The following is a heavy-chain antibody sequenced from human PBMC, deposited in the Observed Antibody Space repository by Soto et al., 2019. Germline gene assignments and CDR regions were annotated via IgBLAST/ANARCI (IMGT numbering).Heavy chain of an antibody. CDR2: ISYDGSNK. D-gene: IGHD6-19*01. Sequence: QVQLVESGGGVVQPGRSLRLSCAASGFTFSSYAMHWVRQAPGKGLEWVAVISYDGSNKYYADSVKGRFTISRDNSKNMYLQMNSLRAEDTAVYYCARDKSPYSSGWHNRHFDYWGQGTLVTVSS. CDR3: ARDKSPYSSGWHNRHFDY. CDR1: GFTFSSYA. V-gene: IGHV3-30-3*01. J-gene: IGHJ4*02.